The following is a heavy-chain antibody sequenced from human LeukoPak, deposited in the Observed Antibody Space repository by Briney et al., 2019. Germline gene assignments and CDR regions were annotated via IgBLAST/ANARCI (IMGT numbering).Heavy chain of an antibody. J-gene: IGHJ4*02. CDR1: GASMSNSF. V-gene: IGHV4-4*07. Sequence: SETLSLTCTVSGASMSNSFWSWLRQPAGKGLEWIGRIYSSGRTNYNPSLKSRVTLSIDTSNNQFSLKLTSVTAADTALYYCAGAPAGCGGTCSFDYWGQGTLVTVSS. D-gene: IGHD2-15*01. CDR3: AGAPAGCGGTCSFDY. CDR2: IYSSGRT.